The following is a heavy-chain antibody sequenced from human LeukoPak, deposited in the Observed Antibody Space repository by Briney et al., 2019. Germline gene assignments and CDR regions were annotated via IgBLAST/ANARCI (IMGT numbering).Heavy chain of an antibody. CDR2: IYSGGST. CDR3: ARAPRHDPPDY. V-gene: IGHV3-66*01. CDR1: GFTVSSNY. J-gene: IGHJ4*02. Sequence: GGSLRLSCAASGFTVSSNYMSWVRQAPGKGLEWVSVIYSGGSTYYADSVKGRFTISRDNSKNTLYLQMNSLRAEDTAVYYCARAPRHDPPDYWGQGTLVTVSS.